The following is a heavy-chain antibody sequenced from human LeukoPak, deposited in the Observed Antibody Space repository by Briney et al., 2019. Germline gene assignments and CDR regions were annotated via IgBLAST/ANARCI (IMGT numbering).Heavy chain of an antibody. CDR2: IYYSGST. D-gene: IGHD3-22*01. CDR1: GGSISSSSHY. Sequence: SETLSLTCTVSGGSISSSSHYWGWIRQPPGKGLEWIGSIYYSGSTYYNPSLKSRVTISVDTSKNQFSLKLSSVTAADTAVYYCARIPYYYDSSGYYGDYYYGMDVWGQGTTVTVSS. V-gene: IGHV4-39*01. CDR3: ARIPYYYDSSGYYGDYYYGMDV. J-gene: IGHJ6*02.